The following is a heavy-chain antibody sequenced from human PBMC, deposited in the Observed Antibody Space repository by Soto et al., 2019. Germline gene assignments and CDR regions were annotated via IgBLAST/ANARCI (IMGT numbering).Heavy chain of an antibody. Sequence: GGSLSLSCAASGFTFSSYSMNWVRQAPGKGLEWVSSISSSSSYIYYADSVKGRFTISRDNAKDSLYLQMNSLRAEDTAVYYCARGFSSGWYVSDAFDIWGQGTMVTVSS. D-gene: IGHD6-19*01. CDR1: GFTFSSYS. V-gene: IGHV3-21*01. J-gene: IGHJ3*02. CDR3: ARGFSSGWYVSDAFDI. CDR2: ISSSSSYI.